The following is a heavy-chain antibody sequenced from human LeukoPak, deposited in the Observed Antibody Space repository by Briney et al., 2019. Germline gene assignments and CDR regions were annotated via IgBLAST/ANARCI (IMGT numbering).Heavy chain of an antibody. Sequence: GGSLRLSCAASAFTFSTYAMSWVRQAPGRGLEWVSATTGSGGTTYYADSVKGRFTISRDNSKNTLYLRMNRLRVEDTAVYYCARGGSWNDFDYWGQGTLVTVSS. J-gene: IGHJ4*02. CDR2: TTGSGGTT. CDR3: ARGGSWNDFDY. CDR1: AFTFSTYA. V-gene: IGHV3-23*01. D-gene: IGHD1-1*01.